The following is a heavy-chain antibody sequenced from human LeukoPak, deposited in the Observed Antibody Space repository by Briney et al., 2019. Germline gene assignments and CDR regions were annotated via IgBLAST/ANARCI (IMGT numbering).Heavy chain of an antibody. J-gene: IGHJ4*02. CDR2: IYYSGST. CDR3: ARRAPTMIDY. CDR1: GVSISSSSYY. D-gene: IGHD5-12*01. Sequence: PSETLSPTCTVSGVSISSSSYYWGWIRQPPGKGLEWIGSIYYSGSTYYNPSLKSRVTISGDTSKNQFSLKLSSVTAADTAVYYCARRAPTMIDYWGQGTRVTVSS. V-gene: IGHV4-39*01.